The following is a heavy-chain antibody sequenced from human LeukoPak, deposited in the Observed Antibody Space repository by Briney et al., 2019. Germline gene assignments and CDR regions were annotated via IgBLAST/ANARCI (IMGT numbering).Heavy chain of an antibody. CDR1: GFTFSSYW. Sequence: GGSLRLSCAASGFTFSSYWMSWVRQAPGKGLEWVANIKHDESEKNYLDSVKGRFTISRDNAQNSLYLQMNGLRVEDTAVYYCTRRLDDWGQGTLVTVSS. CDR2: IKHDESEK. V-gene: IGHV3-7*01. D-gene: IGHD3-16*01. J-gene: IGHJ4*02. CDR3: TRRLDD.